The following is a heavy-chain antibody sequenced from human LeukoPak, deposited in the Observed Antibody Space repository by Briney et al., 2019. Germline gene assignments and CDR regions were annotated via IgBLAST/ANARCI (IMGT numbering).Heavy chain of an antibody. CDR3: ARVPRGYSYGENWFDP. CDR2: INANSGDT. J-gene: IGHJ5*02. V-gene: IGHV1-2*02. Sequence: ASVKVSCKASGHTFTGYYMHWVRQAPGQGLEWMGWINANSGDTNYAQKFQGRVTMTRNTSISTAYMELSSLRSEDTAVYYCARVPRGYSYGENWFDPWGQGTLVTVSS. CDR1: GHTFTGYY. D-gene: IGHD5-18*01.